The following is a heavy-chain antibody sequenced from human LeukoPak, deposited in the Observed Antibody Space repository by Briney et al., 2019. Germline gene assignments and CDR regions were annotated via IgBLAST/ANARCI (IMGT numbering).Heavy chain of an antibody. CDR3: ARAGYSSSLDY. CDR1: GFTFSSYG. CDR2: ISYDGSNK. V-gene: IGHV3-30*03. J-gene: IGHJ4*02. D-gene: IGHD6-13*01. Sequence: GGSLRLSCAASGFTFSSYGMHWVRQAPGKGLEWVAVISYDGSNKYYADSVKGRFTISRDNSKNTLYLQMNSLRAGDTAVYYCARAGYSSSLDYWGQGTLATVSS.